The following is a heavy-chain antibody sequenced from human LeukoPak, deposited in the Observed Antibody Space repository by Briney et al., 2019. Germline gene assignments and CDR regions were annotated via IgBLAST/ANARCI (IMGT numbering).Heavy chain of an antibody. Sequence: AGGSLRLSCAASGFTFSSYGMSWVRQAPGKGLEWVSAISGSGGSTYYADSVKGRFTISRDNSKNTLYLQMNSLRAEDTALYYCARDGDTVLTRGYYYYMDVWGKGTTVTVSS. D-gene: IGHD4-23*01. CDR1: GFTFSSYG. V-gene: IGHV3-23*01. J-gene: IGHJ6*03. CDR3: ARDGDTVLTRGYYYYMDV. CDR2: ISGSGGST.